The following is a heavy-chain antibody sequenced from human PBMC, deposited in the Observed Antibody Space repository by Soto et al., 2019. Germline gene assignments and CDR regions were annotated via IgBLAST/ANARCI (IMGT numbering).Heavy chain of an antibody. CDR1: GFTFSNYE. Sequence: EAQLVESGGGLVQPGGSLRLSCAASGFTFSNYEMHWVRQAPGKGLEYVSGISNNGAHTDYAKSVKGRFTISRDNSENTLYRQMGSLRADDMALYYCARRGYGSRWPNVYMDVWGKGTTVTVSS. J-gene: IGHJ6*03. CDR3: ARRGYGSRWPNVYMDV. CDR2: ISNNGAHT. V-gene: IGHV3-64*01. D-gene: IGHD6-13*01.